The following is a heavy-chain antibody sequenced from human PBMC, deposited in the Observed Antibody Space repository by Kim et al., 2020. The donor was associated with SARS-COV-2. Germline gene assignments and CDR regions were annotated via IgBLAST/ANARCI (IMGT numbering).Heavy chain of an antibody. CDR3: ARDEGSGSYCDY. CDR2: ISSSSSYI. Sequence: GGSLRLSCAASGFTFSSYSMNWVRQAPGKGLEWVSSISSSSSYIYYADSVKGRFTISRDNAKNSLYLQMNSLRAEDTAVYYCARDEGSGSYCDYWGQGTLVTVSS. CDR1: GFTFSSYS. D-gene: IGHD3-10*01. J-gene: IGHJ4*02. V-gene: IGHV3-21*01.